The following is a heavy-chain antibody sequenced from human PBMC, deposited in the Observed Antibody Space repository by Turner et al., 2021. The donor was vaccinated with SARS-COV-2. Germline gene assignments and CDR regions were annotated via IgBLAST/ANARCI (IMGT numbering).Heavy chain of an antibody. CDR2: IYNSGCA. Sequence: QVQLQESGPGMVKSSETMSRTCTVAGGSISSYYWSGIGQPPGKVLVWGGYIYNSGCANSIPSLLSRVSISLDTSMYLFSLSLSSVAAADSAVYFCARHREGYRSSWPHFDYWGQGTLVTVSS. J-gene: IGHJ4*02. D-gene: IGHD6-13*01. CDR1: GGSISSYY. V-gene: IGHV4-59*08. CDR3: ARHREGYRSSWPHFDY.